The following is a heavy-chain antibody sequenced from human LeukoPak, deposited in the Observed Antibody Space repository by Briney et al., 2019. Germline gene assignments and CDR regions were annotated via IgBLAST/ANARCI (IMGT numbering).Heavy chain of an antibody. J-gene: IGHJ3*02. Sequence: GGSLRLSSAASGFTFSDYYMSWIRQAPGKGLEWVSYISSSGSTIYYADSVKGRFTISRDNAKNSLYLQMNSLRAEDTAVYYCAGGVLVWFGEFDAFDIWGQGTMVTVSS. V-gene: IGHV3-11*01. CDR1: GFTFSDYY. CDR2: ISSSGSTI. CDR3: AGGVLVWFGEFDAFDI. D-gene: IGHD3-10*01.